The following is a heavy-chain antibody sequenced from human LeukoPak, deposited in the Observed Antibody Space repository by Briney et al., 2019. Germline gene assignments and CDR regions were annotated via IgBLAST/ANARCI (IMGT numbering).Heavy chain of an antibody. D-gene: IGHD5-18*01. V-gene: IGHV3-30*18. Sequence: GGSLRLSCAASGFTFSSYGMHWVRQAPGKGLDWVAVISNDGGKKYYADPVKGRFTISRDNSKNTLSLQVSSLRTEDTAVYYCAKDRYSYAFEYSDSWGQGTLVTVSS. J-gene: IGHJ4*02. CDR2: ISNDGGKK. CDR1: GFTFSSYG. CDR3: AKDRYSYAFEYSDS.